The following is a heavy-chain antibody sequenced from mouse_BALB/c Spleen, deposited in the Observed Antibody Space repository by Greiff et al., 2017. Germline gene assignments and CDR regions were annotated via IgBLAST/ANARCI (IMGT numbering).Heavy chain of an antibody. J-gene: IGHJ4*01. CDR3: ARRTTVVLYYAMDY. CDR1: GFTFSSYA. Sequence: EVKLVESGGGLVKPGGSLKLSCAASGFTFSSYAMSWVRPTPEKRLEWVASISSGGSTYYPDSVKGRFTISRDNARNILYLQMSSLRSEDTAMYYCARRTTVVLYYAMDYWGQGTSVTVSS. CDR2: ISSGGST. V-gene: IGHV5-6-5*01. D-gene: IGHD1-1*01.